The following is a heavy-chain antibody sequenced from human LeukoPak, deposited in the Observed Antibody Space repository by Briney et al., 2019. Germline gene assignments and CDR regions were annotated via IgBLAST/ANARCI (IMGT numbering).Heavy chain of an antibody. J-gene: IGHJ4*02. Sequence: GGSLRLSCAASGFTFSSYSMNWVRQAPGKVLEWVSSISSSSSYIYYADSVKGRFTISRDNAKNSLYLQMNSLRAEDTAVYYCARSREGELPDYGGQGTLVTVSS. CDR2: ISSSSSYI. CDR3: ARSREGELPDY. V-gene: IGHV3-21*01. CDR1: GFTFSSYS. D-gene: IGHD1-7*01.